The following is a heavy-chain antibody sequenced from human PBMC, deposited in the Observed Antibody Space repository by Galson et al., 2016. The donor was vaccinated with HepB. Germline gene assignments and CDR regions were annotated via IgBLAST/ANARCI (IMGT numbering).Heavy chain of an antibody. Sequence: SVKVSCKASGYTFTRHGISWVRQAPGQGLEWMGWINTNNGDTDYAQKLQGRVTMTTDTSTSTGYMELWSLRSDDTAVYYWARDPLVPKYRNGMDVWGQGTTVTVSS. V-gene: IGHV1-18*04. CDR3: ARDPLVPKYRNGMDV. CDR2: INTNNGDT. J-gene: IGHJ6*02. D-gene: IGHD1-14*01. CDR1: GYTFTRHG.